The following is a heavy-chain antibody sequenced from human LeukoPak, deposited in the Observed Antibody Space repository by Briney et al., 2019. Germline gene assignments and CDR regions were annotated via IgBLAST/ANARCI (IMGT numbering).Heavy chain of an antibody. V-gene: IGHV4-59*01. D-gene: IGHD6-6*01. CDR2: IYYSGST. CDR3: ARGVPGYYYYYMDV. J-gene: IGHJ6*03. Sequence: SETLSLTCTVSGGSISSYYWSWIRQPPGKGPEWIGYIYYSGSTNYNPSLKSRVTISVDTSKNQFSLKLSSVTAADTAVYYCARGVPGYYYYYMDVWGKGTTVTVSS. CDR1: GGSISSYY.